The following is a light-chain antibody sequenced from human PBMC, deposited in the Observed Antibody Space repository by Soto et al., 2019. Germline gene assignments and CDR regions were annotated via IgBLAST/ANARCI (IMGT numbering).Light chain of an antibody. CDR2: LNNDGSH. J-gene: IGLJ2*01. CDR3: QTWGSGIRVV. V-gene: IGLV4-69*01. CDR1: SGHSCYA. Sequence: QSVLTQSPSASASLGASVKLTCTLTSGHSCYAIAWHQQQPEKGPRYLMKLNNDGSHSKGDGIPDRFSGSSSGAERYLTISRLQSEDEADYYCQTWGSGIRVVFGAGTKLTVL.